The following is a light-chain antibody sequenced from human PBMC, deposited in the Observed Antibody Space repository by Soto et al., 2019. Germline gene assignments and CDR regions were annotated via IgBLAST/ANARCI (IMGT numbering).Light chain of an antibody. CDR3: FHYNSGPPGT. CDR2: DAS. CDR1: QSISRS. J-gene: IGKJ2*01. Sequence: VLISRSPPNQSKYPGERATLSCRASQSISRSLAWYQQKPGQAPRLLIYDASTRATGIPARFSGSGSGTEFTLTISSLQSEDFALYYCFHYNSGPPGTFGQGTK. V-gene: IGKV3-15*01.